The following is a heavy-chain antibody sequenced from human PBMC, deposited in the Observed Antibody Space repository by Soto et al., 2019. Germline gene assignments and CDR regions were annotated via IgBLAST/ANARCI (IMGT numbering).Heavy chain of an antibody. CDR2: IIPLSGTP. CDR3: TRGIQLWS. V-gene: IGHV1-69*06. CDR1: GGTFSNYA. D-gene: IGHD5-18*01. Sequence: QVQLVQSGAEVKKPGSSVKVSCKASGGTFSNYALTWVRQAPGQGLEWMGGIIPLSGTPNYAQKFQGRVTITADKSTTTVYMELSSLRSEDTAVYYCTRGIQLWSWGQGHRVTVSS. J-gene: IGHJ5*02.